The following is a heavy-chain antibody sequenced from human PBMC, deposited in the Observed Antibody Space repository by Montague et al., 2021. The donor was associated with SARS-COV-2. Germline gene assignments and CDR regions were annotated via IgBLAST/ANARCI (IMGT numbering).Heavy chain of an antibody. CDR3: AREDRWNWFDP. Sequence: SETLSLTCSVSGGSISSDYWCWIRQSPGKGLEWIGYIYYRGTTNYNPSLKSQVTFSVDTSKNKFSLKLTSVTAADTAVYFCAREDRWNWFDPWGQGVLVTVSS. CDR2: IYYRGTT. J-gene: IGHJ5*02. V-gene: IGHV4-59*01. D-gene: IGHD5-24*01. CDR1: GGSISSDY.